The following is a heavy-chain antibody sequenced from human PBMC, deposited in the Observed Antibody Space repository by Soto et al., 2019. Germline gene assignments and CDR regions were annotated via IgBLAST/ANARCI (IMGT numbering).Heavy chain of an antibody. CDR1: GFTFSSYG. J-gene: IGHJ4*02. Sequence: GGSLRLSCAASGFTFSSYGMHWVRQAPGKGLEWVAVISYDGSNKYYADSVKGRFTISRDNSKNTLYLQMNSLRAEDTAVYYCAMDRDVSSGYTLGLANWAQGTLVPASS. D-gene: IGHD3-22*01. V-gene: IGHV3-30*03. CDR3: AMDRDVSSGYTLGLAN. CDR2: ISYDGSNK.